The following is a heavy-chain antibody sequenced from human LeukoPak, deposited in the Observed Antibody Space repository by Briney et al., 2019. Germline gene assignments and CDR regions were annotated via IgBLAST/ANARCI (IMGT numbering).Heavy chain of an antibody. CDR1: GGSISTYY. V-gene: IGHV4-59*08. J-gene: IGHJ4*02. CDR2: ISYSGYT. D-gene: IGHD6-19*01. CDR3: ARTSAWSNALPIFDY. Sequence: NSSETLSLTCTVSGGSISTYYWTWIRQPPGKGLEWIGYISYSGYTNYNPSLTSRVTISLDTSKNQFSLRLSSVTAADTAVYYCARTSAWSNALPIFDYWGQGALVTVSS.